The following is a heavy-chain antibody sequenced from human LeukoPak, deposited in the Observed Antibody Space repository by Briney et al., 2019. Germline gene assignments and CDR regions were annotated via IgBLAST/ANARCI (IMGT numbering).Heavy chain of an antibody. Sequence: SETLSLTCTVSGGSIGSSSYSWGWIRQPPGKGLEWIGSIYYSGSTYYNPSLKSRVTISVDTSKNQFSLKLSSVTAADTAVYYCARTHDYVWGSPYYFDYWGQGTLVTVSS. CDR3: ARTHDYVWGSPYYFDY. D-gene: IGHD3-16*01. V-gene: IGHV4-39*01. CDR2: IYYSGST. J-gene: IGHJ4*02. CDR1: GGSIGSSSYS.